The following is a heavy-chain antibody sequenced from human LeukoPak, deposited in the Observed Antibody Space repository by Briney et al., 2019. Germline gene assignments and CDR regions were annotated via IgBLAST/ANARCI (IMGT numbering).Heavy chain of an antibody. J-gene: IGHJ4*02. CDR3: ARESFSGWYDDD. V-gene: IGHV3-21*01. Sequence: PGGSLRLSCAASGFTFSSYSMNWVRQAPGKGLEWVSSISSSSTYIYYADSVKGRFTISRDNAKNPLYLQMNSLRGEDTAVYYCARESFSGWYDDDWGKGTLVTVSS. D-gene: IGHD6-19*01. CDR2: ISSSSTYI. CDR1: GFTFSSYS.